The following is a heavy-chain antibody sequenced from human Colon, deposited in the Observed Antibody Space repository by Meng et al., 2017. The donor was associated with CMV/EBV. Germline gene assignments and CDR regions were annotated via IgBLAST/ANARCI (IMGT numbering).Heavy chain of an antibody. CDR2: ISGSGGST. CDR1: GFTFSSYA. V-gene: IGHV3-23*01. CDR3: AKGLWAGFGELLYFDY. D-gene: IGHD3-10*01. Sequence: GESLKISCAASGFTFSSYAMSWVRQAPGKGLEWVSAISGSGGSTYYADSVKGRFTISRDNSKNTLYLQMNSLRAEDTAVYYCAKGLWAGFGELLYFDYWGQGTLVTVPQ. J-gene: IGHJ4*02.